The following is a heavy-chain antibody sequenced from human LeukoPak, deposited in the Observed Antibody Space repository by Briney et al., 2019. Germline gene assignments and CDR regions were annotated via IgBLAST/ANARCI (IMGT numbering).Heavy chain of an antibody. V-gene: IGHV3-15*01. J-gene: IGHJ3*02. CDR2: IKTKTDGGTT. CDR3: AKDLPPYYYDSSGYSHDAFDI. Sequence: PGGSLRLSCAASGLTFSNAWMSWVRQAPGKGLEWVGRIKTKTDGGTTDYAAPVKGRFTISRDDSKNTLYLQMNSLKTEDTAVYYCAKDLPPYYYDSSGYSHDAFDIWGQGTMVTVSS. CDR1: GLTFSNAW. D-gene: IGHD3-22*01.